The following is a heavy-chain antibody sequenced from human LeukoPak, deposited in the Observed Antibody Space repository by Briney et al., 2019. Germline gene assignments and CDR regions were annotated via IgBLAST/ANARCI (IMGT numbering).Heavy chain of an antibody. CDR2: INHSGST. D-gene: IGHD5-18*01. J-gene: IGHJ4*02. CDR1: GGSFSGYY. V-gene: IGHV4-34*01. Sequence: PSETLSLTCAVYGGSFSGYYWSWIRQPPGKGLEWIGEINHSGSTNYNPSLKSRVTISVDTSKNQFSLKLSSVTAADTAVYYCARDPALGLLSTFDYWAREPWSPSPQ. CDR3: ARDPALGLLSTFDY.